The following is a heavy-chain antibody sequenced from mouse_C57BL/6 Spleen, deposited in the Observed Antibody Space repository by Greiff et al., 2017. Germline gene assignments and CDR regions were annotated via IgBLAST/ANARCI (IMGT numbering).Heavy chain of an antibody. V-gene: IGHV1-54*01. CDR3: ARSGGTTVVAGAMDY. CDR2: SNPGSGGT. J-gene: IGHJ4*01. Sequence: QVQLQQSGAELVRPGTSVKVSCKASGYAFTNYLIEWVKQRPGQGLEWIGVSNPGSGGTNYNEKFKGKATLTADKSSSTAYMQLSSLTSEDSAVYFCARSGGTTVVAGAMDYWGQGTSVTVSS. D-gene: IGHD1-1*01. CDR1: GYAFTNYL.